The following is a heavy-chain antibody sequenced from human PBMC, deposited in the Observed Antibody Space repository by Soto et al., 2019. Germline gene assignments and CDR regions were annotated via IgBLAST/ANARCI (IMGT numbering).Heavy chain of an antibody. CDR2: ITSDGTST. J-gene: IGHJ4*02. CDR1: GFTFSRQW. CDR3: AKSPGDLIYYFDY. V-gene: IGHV3-74*01. Sequence: PGGSLRLSCAASGFTFSRQWMHWVRQVPGKGLVWVSRITSDGTSTSYADSVKGRFTISRDNSKNTLYLQMNSLRAEDTAVYYCAKSPGDLIYYFDYWGQGTLVTVSS. D-gene: IGHD2-21*02.